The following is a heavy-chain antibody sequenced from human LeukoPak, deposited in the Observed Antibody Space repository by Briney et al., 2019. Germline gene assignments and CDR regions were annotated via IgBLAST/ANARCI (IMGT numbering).Heavy chain of an antibody. V-gene: IGHV4-4*02. Sequence: SETLSLTCAVSGDPINSIDWWSWVRQSPAGGLAWIGEIYHSGGTNYNPSLKSRVTISVDKSKNHLSLKLTSVTAADTAVYFCVGNGYYALDYWGQGALVTVAS. CDR3: VGNGYYALDY. J-gene: IGHJ4*02. CDR1: GDPINSIDW. CDR2: IYHSGGT. D-gene: IGHD2/OR15-2a*01.